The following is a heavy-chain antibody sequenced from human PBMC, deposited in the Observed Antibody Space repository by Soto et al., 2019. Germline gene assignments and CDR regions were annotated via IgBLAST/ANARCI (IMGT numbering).Heavy chain of an antibody. CDR1: GGSFSGYS. J-gene: IGHJ4*02. Sequence: QVQLQQWGAGLLKPSETLSLTCAVYGGSFSGYSWTWIRQPPGTGLEWIGEINHSGSTNYNPSLKSRVTIPVDTSKNQFSPKLTSVTAADTAVYYCARHKITGLFDYWGQGTLVTVSS. CDR3: ARHKITGLFDY. D-gene: IGHD2-8*02. CDR2: INHSGST. V-gene: IGHV4-34*01.